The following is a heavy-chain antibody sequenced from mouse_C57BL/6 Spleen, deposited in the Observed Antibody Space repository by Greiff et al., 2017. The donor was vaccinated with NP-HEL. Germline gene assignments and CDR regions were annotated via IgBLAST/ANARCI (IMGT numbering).Heavy chain of an antibody. CDR2: IHPNSGST. CDR3: AGCGLRLYVDY. J-gene: IGHJ2*01. CDR1: GYTFTSYW. D-gene: IGHD2-2*01. V-gene: IGHV1-64*01. Sequence: QVQLQQPGAELVKPGASVKLSCKASGYTFTSYWMHWVKQRPGQGLEWIGMIHPNSGSTNYNEKFKSKATLTVDKSSSTAYMQLSSLTSEDSAVYYCAGCGLRLYVDYWGQGTTLTVSS.